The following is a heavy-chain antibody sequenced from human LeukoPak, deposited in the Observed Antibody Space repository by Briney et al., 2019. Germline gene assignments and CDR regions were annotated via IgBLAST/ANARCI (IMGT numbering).Heavy chain of an antibody. V-gene: IGHV1-69*05. D-gene: IGHD1-7*01. Sequence: SMKLSCKASGGTFSSYAISCVRQAPGQGLEWMGRIIPIFGTANYAHKFQGRVTITTAESTSTAYLELSSLRSEDTAVYYCASSDPWQTGTQGHYFDSWGQGTLVTVSS. CDR2: IIPIFGTA. CDR3: ASSDPWQTGTQGHYFDS. CDR1: GGTFSSYA. J-gene: IGHJ4*02.